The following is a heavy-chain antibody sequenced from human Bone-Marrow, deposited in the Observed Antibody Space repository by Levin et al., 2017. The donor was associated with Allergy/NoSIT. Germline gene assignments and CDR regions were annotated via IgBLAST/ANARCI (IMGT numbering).Heavy chain of an antibody. CDR3: AKWWEGMDV. CDR2: ISGSGSST. D-gene: IGHD1-26*01. Sequence: GESLKISCAASGFTFSSYAMTWVRQAPGKGLEWVSTISGSGSSTYYVDSVKGRFTISRDNSKNTLYLHMSSLRAEDTAIYYCAKWWEGMDVWGKGTTVTVSS. J-gene: IGHJ6*04. V-gene: IGHV3-23*01. CDR1: GFTFSSYA.